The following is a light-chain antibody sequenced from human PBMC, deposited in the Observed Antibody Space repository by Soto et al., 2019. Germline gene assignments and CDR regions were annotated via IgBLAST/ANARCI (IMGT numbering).Light chain of an antibody. J-gene: IGKJ3*01. CDR1: QSVSSSS. V-gene: IGKV3-20*01. Sequence: EIVLTQSPGTLSLSPGERATLSCRASQSVSSSSLAWYQQKPGQAPRFLIYGASTRATGIPDRFSGTGSGTDFTLTISRLEPEDFSVYYCHQYGTAPLTFGPGTKVDIK. CDR3: HQYGTAPLT. CDR2: GAS.